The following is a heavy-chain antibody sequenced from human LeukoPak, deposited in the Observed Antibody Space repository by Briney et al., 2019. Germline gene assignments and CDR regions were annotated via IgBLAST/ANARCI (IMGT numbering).Heavy chain of an antibody. J-gene: IGHJ4*02. Sequence: TGGSLRLSCAASEFTFSSHAMSWVRQAPGKGLEWVSALYARGGNTYYSDSVKGRFTISRDNSKNTLYLQMDNLRVEDTAVYYCARDLGDSGYYHPWHFDSWGRGALVTVSS. V-gene: IGHV3-23*01. CDR1: EFTFSSHA. CDR3: ARDLGDSGYYHPWHFDS. D-gene: IGHD3-3*01. CDR2: LYARGGNT.